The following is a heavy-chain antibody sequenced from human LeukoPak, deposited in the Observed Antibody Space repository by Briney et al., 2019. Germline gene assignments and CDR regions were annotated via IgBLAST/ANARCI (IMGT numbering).Heavy chain of an antibody. J-gene: IGHJ4*02. CDR2: INHSGST. D-gene: IGHD5-24*01. CDR1: GGSFSGYY. CDR3: ARANGYNYPFDY. Sequence: SETLSLTCAVYGGSFSGYYWSWIRQPPGKGLEWIGEINHSGSTNYNPSLKSQVTISVDTSKNQFSLKLSSVTAADTAVYYCARANGYNYPFDYWGQGTLVTVSS. V-gene: IGHV4-34*01.